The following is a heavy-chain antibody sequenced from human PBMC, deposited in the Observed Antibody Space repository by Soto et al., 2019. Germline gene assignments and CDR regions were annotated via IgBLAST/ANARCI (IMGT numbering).Heavy chain of an antibody. J-gene: IGHJ3*02. CDR1: GFTFSNAW. CDR3: TTDTVTRHDAFDI. D-gene: IGHD4-17*01. Sequence: EVQLVESGGGLVKPGGSLRLSCAASGFTFSNAWMNWVRQAPGKGLEWVGRIKSKTDGGTTDYSAPVKGRFTISRDDSKNTMYLQMNSLKTEDTAVYYCTTDTVTRHDAFDIWGQGTMVTVSS. V-gene: IGHV3-15*07. CDR2: IKSKTDGGTT.